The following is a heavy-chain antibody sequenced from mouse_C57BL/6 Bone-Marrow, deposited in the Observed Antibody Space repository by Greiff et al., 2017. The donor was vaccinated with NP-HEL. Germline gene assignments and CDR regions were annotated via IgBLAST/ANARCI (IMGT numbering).Heavy chain of an antibody. CDR3: ASGDSNYDYAMDY. J-gene: IGHJ4*01. Sequence: EVQLQESGPGLVKPSQSLSLTCSVTGYSITSGYYWNWIRQFPGNKLEWMGYISYDGSNNYNPSLKNRISITRDTSKNQFFLKLNSVTTEDTATYYCASGDSNYDYAMDYWGQGTSVTVSS. V-gene: IGHV3-6*01. D-gene: IGHD2-5*01. CDR1: GYSITSGYY. CDR2: ISYDGSN.